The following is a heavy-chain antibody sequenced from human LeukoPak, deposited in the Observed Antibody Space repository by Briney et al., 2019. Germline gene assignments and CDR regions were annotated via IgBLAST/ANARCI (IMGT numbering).Heavy chain of an antibody. V-gene: IGHV3-23*01. D-gene: IGHD3-22*01. CDR3: AKVGPPGYYYDSRDPHYWYFDL. J-gene: IGHJ2*01. CDR1: GFTFSSYA. CDR2: ISGSGGST. Sequence: QPGGSLRLSCAASGFTFSSYAMSWVRQAPGKGLEWVSAISGSGGSTYYADSVKGRFTISRDNSKNTLYLQMNSLRAEDTAVYYCAKVGPPGYYYDSRDPHYWYFDLWGRGTLVTVSS.